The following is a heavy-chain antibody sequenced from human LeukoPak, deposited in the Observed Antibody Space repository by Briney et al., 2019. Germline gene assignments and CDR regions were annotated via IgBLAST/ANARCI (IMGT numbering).Heavy chain of an antibody. CDR1: GYTFTGYY. J-gene: IGHJ6*03. D-gene: IGHD4-17*01. CDR2: INPNSGGT. Sequence: ASVKVSCKASGYTFTGYYMHWVRQAPGQGLEWMGWINPNSGGTNYAQKFQGRVTMTRDESTSTAYMELSSLRSEDTAVYYCARGEYGDLFPAIYYYYYMDVWGKGTTVTVSS. V-gene: IGHV1-2*02. CDR3: ARGEYGDLFPAIYYYYYMDV.